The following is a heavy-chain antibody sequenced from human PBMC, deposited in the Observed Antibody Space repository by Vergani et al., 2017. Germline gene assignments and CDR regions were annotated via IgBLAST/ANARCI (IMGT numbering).Heavy chain of an antibody. J-gene: IGHJ4*02. CDR2: VSFRRDT. V-gene: IGHV4-59*02. CDR1: GASVNSYY. CDR3: ARSRIYYGAGGPDD. D-gene: IGHD3-10*01. Sequence: QVKLQESGPGLVKPSETLSLTCTVSGASVNSYYWSWIRQPPGKGLEWMGYVSFRRDTLYDPSVKGRMTISRNTSSNQFALYLTSVTAADTAVYYCARSRIYYGAGGPDDWGQGTLVTVSS.